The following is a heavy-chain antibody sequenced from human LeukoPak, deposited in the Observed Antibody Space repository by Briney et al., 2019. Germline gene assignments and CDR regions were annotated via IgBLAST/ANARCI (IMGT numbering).Heavy chain of an antibody. V-gene: IGHV3-23*01. D-gene: IGHD3-16*01. CDR2: IGGRGGST. J-gene: IGHJ5*02. CDR3: GKEGGA. Sequence: SGGSLRLSCAASGFRFSDFTMTWVRQAPGKGPEWVSAIGGRGGSTYYADSLGGRFTIPRDNSKDMVYLQMNSLKVEDTATYYCGKEGGAWGQGTKVTVSS. CDR1: GFRFSDFT.